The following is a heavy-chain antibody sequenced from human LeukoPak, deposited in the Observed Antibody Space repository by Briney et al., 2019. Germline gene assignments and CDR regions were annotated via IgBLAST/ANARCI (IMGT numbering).Heavy chain of an antibody. CDR1: GFTFTSHV. CDR3: VREGLERRTNFDY. Sequence: PGGSLRLSCSASGFTFTSHVMHWVRQAPGKGLXXXSGISMNVQTTYYAGSVKGRFTISRDSSKNTVYLQMNSLTAEDTAVYYCVREGLERRTNFDYWGQGTLVSVSS. J-gene: IGHJ4*02. V-gene: IGHV3-64D*06. CDR2: ISMNVQTT. D-gene: IGHD1-1*01.